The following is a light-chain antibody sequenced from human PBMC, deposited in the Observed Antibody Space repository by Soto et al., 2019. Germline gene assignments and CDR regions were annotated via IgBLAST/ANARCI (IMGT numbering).Light chain of an antibody. CDR3: QQRSSWPLT. V-gene: IGKV3-11*01. CDR2: DAS. Sequence: EVVLTQSPATLSLSPGERATLSCRASQSVGSQLAWYQQKPGQAPRLLINDASNRATGIPARFSGSGSGTDFTLTISSLEPEYFAVYYCQQRSSWPLTFGGGTKVEIK. J-gene: IGKJ4*01. CDR1: QSVGSQ.